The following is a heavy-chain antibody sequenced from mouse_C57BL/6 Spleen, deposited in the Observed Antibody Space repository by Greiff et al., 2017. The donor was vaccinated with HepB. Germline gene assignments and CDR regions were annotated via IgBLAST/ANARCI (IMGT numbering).Heavy chain of an antibody. V-gene: IGHV3-6*01. J-gene: IGHJ2*01. CDR3: ARVGYYYFDY. D-gene: IGHD2-3*01. Sequence: EVQLQESGPGLVKPSQSLSLTCSVTGYSITSGYYWNWIRQSPGNKLEWMGYISYDGSNNYNPSLKNRISITRDTSKNQFFLKLNSVTTEDTATYYCARVGYYYFDYWGQGTTLTVSS. CDR1: GYSITSGYY. CDR2: ISYDGSN.